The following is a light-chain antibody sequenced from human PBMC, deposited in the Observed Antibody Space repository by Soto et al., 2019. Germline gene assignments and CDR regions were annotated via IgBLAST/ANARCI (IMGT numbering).Light chain of an antibody. Sequence: EIVLTQSPGTLSLSPGERATLSCRASQCVSNNYLAWYQQKPGQAPRLLIYGASIRATGIPGRFRGSGSGTDFTLTISRLEPEDFAVYYCQHYGSSAPITFGQGTRLEIK. V-gene: IGKV3-20*01. CDR3: QHYGSSAPIT. CDR1: QCVSNNY. J-gene: IGKJ5*01. CDR2: GAS.